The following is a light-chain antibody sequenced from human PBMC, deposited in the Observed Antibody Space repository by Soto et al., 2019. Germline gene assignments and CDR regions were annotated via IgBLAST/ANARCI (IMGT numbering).Light chain of an antibody. V-gene: IGKV3-20*01. Sequence: EIVLTQSPGTLSLSPGDRATLSCRASQSVSRSYLAWYHHKPGQAPRLLIHTTSTRATDIPDRFSGSGSGTDFTLTISRLEPEDFAVYYCQQCGGSPLFSFGPGTRVDI. CDR3: QQCGGSPLFS. J-gene: IGKJ3*01. CDR2: TTS. CDR1: QSVSRSY.